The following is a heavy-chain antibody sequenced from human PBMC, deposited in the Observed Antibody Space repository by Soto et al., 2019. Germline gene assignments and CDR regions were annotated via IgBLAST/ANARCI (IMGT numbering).Heavy chain of an antibody. Sequence: ASETLSLTCTVSGGSISTYYCSWIRQPPGKGLEWIGFIYNNENTNYSPSLKSRVTISVDTSKNQLSLKLNSVTAADTALYYCAISSGWYDFYYYGMDVWGQGTTVT. J-gene: IGHJ6*02. D-gene: IGHD6-19*01. CDR3: AISSGWYDFYYYGMDV. CDR1: GGSISTYY. CDR2: IYNNENT. V-gene: IGHV4-59*01.